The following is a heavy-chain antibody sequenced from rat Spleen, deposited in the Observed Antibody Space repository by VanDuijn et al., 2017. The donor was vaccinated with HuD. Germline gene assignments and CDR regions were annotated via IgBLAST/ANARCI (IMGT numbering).Heavy chain of an antibody. CDR3: ARGDGFDF. J-gene: IGHJ1*01. D-gene: IGHD1-1*01. CDR2: ISYDGSRT. CDR1: GFTFSDYY. V-gene: IGHV5-29*01. Sequence: EVQLVESGGGLVQPGRSLKLSCAASGFTFSDYYMAWVRQAPTKGLEWVATISYDGSRTYFRDSVKGRFTISRDNAKSTLYLQMDSLRSEDTATYHFARGDGFDFWGPGTTVTVSS.